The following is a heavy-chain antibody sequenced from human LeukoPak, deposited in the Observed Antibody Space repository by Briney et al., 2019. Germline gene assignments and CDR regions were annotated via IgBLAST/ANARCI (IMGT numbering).Heavy chain of an antibody. CDR2: IYYSGST. D-gene: IGHD3-22*01. J-gene: IGHJ4*02. CDR1: GGSISSSSYY. CDR3: ARHTSGYPFDY. Sequence: SSETLSLTCTVSGGSISSSSYYWGWIRQPPGKGLEWIGSIYYSGSTYYNPSLKSRVTISVDTSKNQFSLKLSSVTAKDTAVYYCARHTSGYPFDYWGQGTLVTVSS. V-gene: IGHV4-39*01.